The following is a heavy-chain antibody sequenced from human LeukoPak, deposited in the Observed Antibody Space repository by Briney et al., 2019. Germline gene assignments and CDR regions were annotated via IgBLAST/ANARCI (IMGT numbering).Heavy chain of an antibody. CDR3: TRDVESPGYYYMDV. CDR2: IRSKAYGETI. D-gene: IGHD3-10*01. Sequence: GGSLRLSCTASGFTFGYYAMGWFRQAPGKGLEWVGFIRSKAYGETIDYAASVKGRFSISRDDFKSIAYLQMNSLKTEDTAVYYCTRDVESPGYYYMDVWGKGTTVTVSS. V-gene: IGHV3-49*03. CDR1: GFTFGYYA. J-gene: IGHJ6*03.